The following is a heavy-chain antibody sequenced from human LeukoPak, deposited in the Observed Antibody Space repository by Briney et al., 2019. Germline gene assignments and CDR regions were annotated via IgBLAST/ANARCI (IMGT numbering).Heavy chain of an antibody. D-gene: IGHD6-19*01. CDR1: GFLFSSYR. V-gene: IGHV3-21*01. CDR2: ISSSSSYI. CDR3: ARYVGPNIAVAGSDF. Sequence: GESLRLSCAASGFLFSSYRMNWVRQAPGKGLEWVSCISSSSSYIYYAGSVKGRFTISRDNANNLLFLQMDSLRDEDTAVYYCARYVGPNIAVAGSDFWGQGTLVTVSS. J-gene: IGHJ4*02.